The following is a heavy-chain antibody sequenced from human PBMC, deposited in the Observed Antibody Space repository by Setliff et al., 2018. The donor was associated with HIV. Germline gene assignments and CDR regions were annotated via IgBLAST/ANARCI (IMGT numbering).Heavy chain of an antibody. D-gene: IGHD6-19*01. CDR1: GYTFTSYG. V-gene: IGHV1-18*01. CDR2: ISACNGNT. CDR3: ARLGSGWSDSYYYAMDI. Sequence: ASVKVSCKASGYTFTSYGISWVRQAPGQGLEWMGWISACNGNTNYAQKLQGRVTMTTDTSTSTAYMELRSLRSDDTAVYYCARLGSGWSDSYYYAMDIWGQGTTVTAP. J-gene: IGHJ6*02.